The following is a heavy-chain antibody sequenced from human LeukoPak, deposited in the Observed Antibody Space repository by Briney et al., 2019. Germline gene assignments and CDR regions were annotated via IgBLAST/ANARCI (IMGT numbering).Heavy chain of an antibody. J-gene: IGHJ4*02. V-gene: IGHV5-51*01. CDR1: GYSFISYW. CDR3: VRALGYCSSGSCYYYDY. Sequence: GESLKISCKGSGYSFISYWIGWVRQMPGKGLEWMGIIYPGDSETRYSPPFQGQVTISADKSISTAYLQWSSLKASDTAMYYCVRALGYCSSGSCYYYDYWGQGTLVTVSS. CDR2: IYPGDSET. D-gene: IGHD2-15*01.